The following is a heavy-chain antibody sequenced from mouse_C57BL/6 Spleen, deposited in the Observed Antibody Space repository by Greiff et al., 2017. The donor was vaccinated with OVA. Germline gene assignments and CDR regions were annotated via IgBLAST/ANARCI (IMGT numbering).Heavy chain of an antibody. CDR1: GFTFSDYG. V-gene: IGHV5-17*01. J-gene: IGHJ4*01. D-gene: IGHD1-1*01. CDR3: ARPSYYGSSYEDYAMDY. CDR2: ISSGSSTI. Sequence: EVHLVESGGGLVKPGGSLKLSCAASGFTFSDYGMHWVRQAPEKGLEWVAYISSGSSTIYYADTVKGRFTISRDNAKNTLFLQMTSLRSEDTAMYYCARPSYYGSSYEDYAMDYWGQGTSVTVSS.